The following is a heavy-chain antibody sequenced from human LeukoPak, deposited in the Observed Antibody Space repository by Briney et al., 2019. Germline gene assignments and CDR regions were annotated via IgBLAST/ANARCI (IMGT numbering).Heavy chain of an antibody. Sequence: GGSLRLSCAASGFTFTSYWMTWVRQAPGKGLEWVANIKEDGSEKFYVGSVRGRFTISRDNARNSVSLQMNSLSDDDTAVYYCARDVDTNSWGQGTLVTVSS. J-gene: IGHJ4*02. CDR3: ARDVDTNS. CDR1: GFTFTSYW. V-gene: IGHV3-7*03. CDR2: IKEDGSEK. D-gene: IGHD5-18*01.